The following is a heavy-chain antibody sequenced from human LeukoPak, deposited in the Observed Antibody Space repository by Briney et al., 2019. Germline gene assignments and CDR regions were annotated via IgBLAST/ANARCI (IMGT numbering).Heavy chain of an antibody. CDR1: GFTFTSYV. CDR3: ARDGYYDILSAVMANDY. V-gene: IGHV3-23*01. Sequence: GGSLRLSCAASGFTFTSYVMSWVRQAPGKGLEWVSTISATGGYTYYADSVKGRFTISRDNSKNTLYLQMNSLRAEDTAVYYCARDGYYDILSAVMANDYWGQGTLVTVSS. D-gene: IGHD3-9*01. CDR2: ISATGGYT. J-gene: IGHJ4*02.